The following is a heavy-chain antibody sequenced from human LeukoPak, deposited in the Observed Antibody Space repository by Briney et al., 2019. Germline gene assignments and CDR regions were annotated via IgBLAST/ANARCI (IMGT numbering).Heavy chain of an antibody. J-gene: IGHJ4*02. V-gene: IGHV5-51*01. CDR2: IYPGDSDT. D-gene: IGHD3-3*01. Sequence: GESLKISCKGSGHSFTSYWIGWVRQMPGKGLDWMGIIYPGDSDTRYSPSFQGQVTISADKSISTAYLQWSSLKASDTAMYYCARHSTIFGVVTLYDYWGQGTLVTVSS. CDR3: ARHSTIFGVVTLYDY. CDR1: GHSFTSYW.